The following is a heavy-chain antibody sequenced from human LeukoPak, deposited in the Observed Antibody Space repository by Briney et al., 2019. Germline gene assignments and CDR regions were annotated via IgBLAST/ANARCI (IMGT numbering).Heavy chain of an antibody. CDR1: GYTFTSYY. D-gene: IGHD3-22*01. CDR3: ARVLGYYDSSGPPNYFDY. J-gene: IGHJ4*02. V-gene: IGHV1-46*01. Sequence: ASVKVSCKASGYTFTSYYMHWVRQAPGQGLEWMGIINPSGGRTSYAQKFQGRVTMTRGTSTSTVYMELSSLRSEDTAVYYCARVLGYYDSSGPPNYFDYWGQGTLVTVSS. CDR2: INPSGGRT.